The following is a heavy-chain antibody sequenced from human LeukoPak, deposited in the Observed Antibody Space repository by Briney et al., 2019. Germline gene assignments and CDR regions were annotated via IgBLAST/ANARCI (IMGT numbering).Heavy chain of an antibody. CDR2: ISSTGTDI. CDR3: ARDSGTYSGYFYYYMDV. D-gene: IGHD3-9*01. CDR1: GFEFTGYG. J-gene: IGHJ6*03. V-gene: IGHV3-21*01. Sequence: GGSLRLSCAASGFEFTGYGLNWVRQIPGKGLEWLSSISSTGTDIHYASSVEGRFTISRGNAKNSGYLQMDSLRVEDTALYYCARDSGTYSGYFYYYMDVWGKGTTVTVSS.